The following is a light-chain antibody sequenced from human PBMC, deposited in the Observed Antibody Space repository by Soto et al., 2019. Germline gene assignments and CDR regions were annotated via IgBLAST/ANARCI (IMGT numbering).Light chain of an antibody. CDR3: QQYGSSPWT. CDR2: GAS. Sequence: EIVLTQSPGTLSLSHGERATLSCRASQSVSSSYLAWYQQKPGQAPRLLIYGASSRATGIPDRFSGSGSGTDFTLTISRLEPEDFAVYYFQQYGSSPWTFGQGTKVDIK. CDR1: QSVSSSY. V-gene: IGKV3-20*01. J-gene: IGKJ1*01.